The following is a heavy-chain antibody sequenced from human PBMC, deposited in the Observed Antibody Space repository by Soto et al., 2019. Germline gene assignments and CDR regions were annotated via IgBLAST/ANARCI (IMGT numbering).Heavy chain of an antibody. V-gene: IGHV3-23*01. J-gene: IGHJ5*02. CDR1: GFTLSSYA. CDR2: ISGSGGST. CDR3: AKDPVSRSAWFDP. D-gene: IGHD1-20*01. Sequence: GGSLRLSFAASGFTLSSYAMNWVRQAPGKGLEWVSAISGSGGSTYYADSVKGRFTISRDNSKNTLYLQMNSLRAEDTAVYYCAKDPVSRSAWFDPWGQGTLVTVSS.